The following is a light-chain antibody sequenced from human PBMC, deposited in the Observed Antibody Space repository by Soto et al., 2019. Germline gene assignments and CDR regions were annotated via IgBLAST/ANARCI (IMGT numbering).Light chain of an antibody. CDR2: GVS. V-gene: IGLV2-23*02. CDR1: SSDVGSYNL. CDR3: YSYAGSSTYV. Sequence: QSALTQPASVSGSPGQSITISCSGTSSDVGSYNLVSWYEQHPGKAPKLMIYGVSKRPSGVSNRFYGSKSGNAASLTNSGLQADNEADYYCYSYAGSSTYVFGSGTALTVL. J-gene: IGLJ1*01.